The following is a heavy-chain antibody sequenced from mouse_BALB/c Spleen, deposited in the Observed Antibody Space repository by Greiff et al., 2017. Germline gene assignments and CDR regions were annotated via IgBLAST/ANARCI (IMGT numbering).Heavy chain of an antibody. CDR3: ARGLRGYFDV. CDR1: GFAFSSYD. V-gene: IGHV5-12-1*01. Sequence: EVKVEESGGGLVKPGGSLKLSCAASGFAFSSYDMSWVRQTPEKRLEWVAYISSGGGSTYYPDTVKGRFTISRDNAKNTLYLQMSSLKSEDSAMYYCARGLRGYFDVWGAGTTVTVSS. J-gene: IGHJ1*01. CDR2: ISSGGGST. D-gene: IGHD2-4*01.